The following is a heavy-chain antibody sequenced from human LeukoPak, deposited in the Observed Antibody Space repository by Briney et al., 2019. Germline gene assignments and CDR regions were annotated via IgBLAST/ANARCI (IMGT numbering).Heavy chain of an antibody. CDR1: EFTFSDYV. Sequence: GGSLRLSCVASEFTFSDYVMYWVRQVPGKGLEGVLGIIGTSSYTYSADFVKGRFTISRDNSMNTLWLQMNSLRVEDTAVYYCAKGSNFYASGSHFDVWGQGTLVTVSS. D-gene: IGHD3-10*01. J-gene: IGHJ4*02. V-gene: IGHV3-23*01. CDR2: IIGTSSYT. CDR3: AKGSNFYASGSHFDV.